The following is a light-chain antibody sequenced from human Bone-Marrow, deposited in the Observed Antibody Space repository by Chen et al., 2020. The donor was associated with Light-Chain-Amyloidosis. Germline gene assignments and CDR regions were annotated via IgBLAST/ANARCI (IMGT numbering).Light chain of an antibody. J-gene: IGKJ1*01. Sequence: DLQLTQSPSTLSASIGDRVTLTCRASQSIRSWLAWYQQKPGKAPRLLIYATSTLHSGVPSRFSGSGSGTDFTLTITDLQPDDFTTYYCQQDYTYPWTFGQGTKVDLK. CDR1: QSIRSW. CDR3: QQDYTYPWT. CDR2: ATS. V-gene: IGKV1-5*01.